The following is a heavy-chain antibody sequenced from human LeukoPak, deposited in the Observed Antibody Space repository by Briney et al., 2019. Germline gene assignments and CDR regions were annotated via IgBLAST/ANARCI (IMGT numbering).Heavy chain of an antibody. D-gene: IGHD2-8*01. V-gene: IGHV3-23*01. J-gene: IGHJ1*01. CDR1: GFTFSSYA. CDR3: AKDRWMLPHPEYFQD. CDR2: ISSSGDST. Sequence: GGSLRLSCAASGFTFSSYAMNWVRQAPGKGLEWVSAISSSGDSTYYADSVKGRFTISRDNSKNTLYLQMNSLRAEETAIYCCAKDRWMLPHPEYFQDWGQGRLVVVS.